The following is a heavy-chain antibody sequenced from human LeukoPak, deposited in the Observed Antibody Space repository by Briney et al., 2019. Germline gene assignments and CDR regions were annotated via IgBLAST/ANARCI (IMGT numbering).Heavy chain of an antibody. CDR2: ISTSTK. V-gene: IGHV3-48*02. Sequence: PGGSLRLSCAASGGSFSTYSMNWVRQIPGKGLEWLSHISTSTKSYATSVKARFTISRDNAKNSLYLQMNSLRDEDTAVYYCANGAGYCSSTSWYLQNYWGQGTLVTVSS. D-gene: IGHD2-2*01. CDR3: ANGAGYCSSTSWYLQNY. J-gene: IGHJ4*02. CDR1: GGSFSTYS.